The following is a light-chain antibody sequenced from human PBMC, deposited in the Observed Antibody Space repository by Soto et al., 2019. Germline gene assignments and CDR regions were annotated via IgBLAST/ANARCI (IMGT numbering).Light chain of an antibody. CDR1: QGVTKW. Sequence: DIQLTQSPSSVSASIGDRVTMTCRASQGVTKWLAWYQQKPGKVPKLLIYTASTLQSGVPSRFSASGFGTDFTLTISRLQPEDSATYYCQQANAYPLTFGGGTKVEIK. J-gene: IGKJ4*01. V-gene: IGKV1-12*01. CDR3: QQANAYPLT. CDR2: TAS.